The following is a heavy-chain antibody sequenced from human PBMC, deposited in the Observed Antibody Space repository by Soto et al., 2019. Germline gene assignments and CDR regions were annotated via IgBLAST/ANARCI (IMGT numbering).Heavy chain of an antibody. CDR3: ARVIMVRGVRHRFDP. J-gene: IGHJ5*02. D-gene: IGHD3-10*01. Sequence: QVQLVQSGAEVKKPGSSVKVSCKASGGTFSSYAISWVRQAPGQRLEWMGGIIPIFGTANYALKYQGRVTITADESTSTGNMERSSLRSKNTAVYYCARVIMVRGVRHRFDPCVQGTLITVSS. V-gene: IGHV1-69*01. CDR1: GGTFSSYA. CDR2: IIPIFGTA.